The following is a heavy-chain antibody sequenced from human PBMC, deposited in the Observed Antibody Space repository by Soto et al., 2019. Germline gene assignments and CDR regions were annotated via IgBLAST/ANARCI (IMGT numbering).Heavy chain of an antibody. CDR1: GYSFTRHD. CDR2: INPSSGNT. J-gene: IGHJ6*01. CDR3: AREGILFSVVIVCYGMDV. Sequence: QVQLVQSGAEVKKPGASVKVSCKASGYSFTRHDINWVRQAPGQGLEWMGWINPSSGNTGYAQRFLGRLTMTTDTSTSTAYMELSGLKAEDTALSFCAREGILFSVVIVCYGMDVWGQGTTVTVPS. D-gene: IGHD2-15*01. V-gene: IGHV1-8*01.